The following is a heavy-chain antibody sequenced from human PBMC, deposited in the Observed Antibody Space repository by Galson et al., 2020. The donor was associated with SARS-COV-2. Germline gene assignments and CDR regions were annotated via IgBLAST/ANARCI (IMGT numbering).Heavy chain of an antibody. CDR2: SRNRANSYTT. CDR3: ARGRISPSEVFDY. J-gene: IGHJ4*02. Sequence: TGGSLRLSCAASGFTFSDHYMDWVRQAPGKGLEWVGRSRNRANSYTTEYAASVKGRFTISREDSKNSLYLQMDSLKTEDTAVYYCARGRISPSEVFDYWGQGTLVTVSS. CDR1: GFTFSDHY. D-gene: IGHD3-3*01. V-gene: IGHV3-72*01.